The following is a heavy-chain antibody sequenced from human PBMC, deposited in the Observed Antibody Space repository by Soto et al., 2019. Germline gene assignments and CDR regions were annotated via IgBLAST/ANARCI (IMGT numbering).Heavy chain of an antibody. D-gene: IGHD3-10*01. CDR1: GFTFGDYA. V-gene: IGHV3-49*04. CDR3: TRVVGSGSYRYYYYYGMDV. Sequence: GGSLRLSCTASGFTFGDYAMSWVRQAPGKGLEWVGFIRSKAYGGTTEYAASVKGRFTISRDDSKSIAYLQMNSLKTEDTAVYYCTRVVGSGSYRYYYYYGMDVWGQGTTVTVSS. J-gene: IGHJ6*02. CDR2: IRSKAYGGTT.